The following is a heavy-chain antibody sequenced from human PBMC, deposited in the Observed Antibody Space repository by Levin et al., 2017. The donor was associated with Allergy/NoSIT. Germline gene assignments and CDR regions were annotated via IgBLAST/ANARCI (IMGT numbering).Heavy chain of an antibody. CDR3: ARGVGDYGDLNNWFDP. J-gene: IGHJ5*02. D-gene: IGHD4-17*01. Sequence: GASVKVSCKASGYSFTSYAMNWVRQAPGQRLEWVGWINRGNGDTRYSQNFQGRVTISRDTSATTVYMELRRLRSEDTAVYYCARGVGDYGDLNNWFDPWGQGTLVTVSS. CDR2: INRGNGDT. V-gene: IGHV1-3*04. CDR1: GYSFTSYA.